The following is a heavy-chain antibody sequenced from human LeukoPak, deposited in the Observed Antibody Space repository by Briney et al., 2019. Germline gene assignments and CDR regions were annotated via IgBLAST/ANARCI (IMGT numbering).Heavy chain of an antibody. J-gene: IGHJ4*02. CDR3: ARGLAYCSSTSCRTFDH. CDR2: ISSSSSTI. V-gene: IGHV3-48*01. D-gene: IGHD2-2*01. Sequence: PGGSLRLSCAASGFTFSSYSVNWVRQAPGKGLEWVSYISSSSSTIYYADSVKGRFTISRDNAKNSLYLQMNSLRAEDTAVYYCARGLAYCSSTSCRTFDHWGQGTLVTVSS. CDR1: GFTFSSYS.